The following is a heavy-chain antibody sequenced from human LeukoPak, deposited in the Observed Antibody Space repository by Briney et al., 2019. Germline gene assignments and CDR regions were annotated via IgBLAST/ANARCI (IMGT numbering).Heavy chain of an antibody. V-gene: IGHV4-61*02. Sequence: SETLSLTCTVYGCSISSGSYYWSWIRQPAGKGLEWIGRIYTSGSTNYNPSLKSRVTISVDTSKNQFSLKLSSVTAAYTAVYYCARMYYDFWSGYPAYYFDYWGQGTLVTVSS. CDR2: IYTSGST. J-gene: IGHJ4*02. CDR1: GCSISSGSYY. CDR3: ARMYYDFWSGYPAYYFDY. D-gene: IGHD3-3*01.